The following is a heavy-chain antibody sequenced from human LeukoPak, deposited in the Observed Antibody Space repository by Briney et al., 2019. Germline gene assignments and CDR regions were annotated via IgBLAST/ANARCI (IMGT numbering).Heavy chain of an antibody. CDR1: GFTFSSYA. V-gene: IGHV3-23*01. CDR3: AKDWAQFGQKAIDY. D-gene: IGHD3-16*01. CDR2: ISGSGGST. Sequence: GGSLRLSCAASGFTFSSYAMSWVRQAPGKGLEWVSAISGSGGSTYYADSVKGRFTISRDNSRNTLYLQMNSLRAEDTAVYYCAKDWAQFGQKAIDYWGQGTLVTVSS. J-gene: IGHJ4*02.